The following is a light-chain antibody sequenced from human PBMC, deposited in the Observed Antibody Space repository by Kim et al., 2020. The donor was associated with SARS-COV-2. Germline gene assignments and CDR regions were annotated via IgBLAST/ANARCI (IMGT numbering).Light chain of an antibody. CDR1: SSDVGGYNY. CDR3: TSYRSSGYV. J-gene: IGLJ1*01. V-gene: IGLV2-14*03. CDR2: DVF. Sequence: QSALTQSASVSGSPGQSITISCTGTSSDVGGYNYVSWYQQYPGKAPKLMIYDVFKRPSGVSNRFSGSKSGNTASLTISGLQAEDAADYYCTSYRSSGYVFGTGTKVTVL.